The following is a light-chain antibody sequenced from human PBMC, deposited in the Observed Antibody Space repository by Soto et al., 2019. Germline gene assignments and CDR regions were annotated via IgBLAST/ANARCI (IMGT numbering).Light chain of an antibody. Sequence: DIQMTQSPSSLSASIGDKVTMTCRASQDISNFIAWYRQKPGKDPQLLVSGASALQSGVPSRFSGSGSGTDFTLTIGSLQPEDIATYYCQQYINAPITFGQGTRL. V-gene: IGKV1-27*01. J-gene: IGKJ5*01. CDR1: QDISNF. CDR2: GAS. CDR3: QQYINAPIT.